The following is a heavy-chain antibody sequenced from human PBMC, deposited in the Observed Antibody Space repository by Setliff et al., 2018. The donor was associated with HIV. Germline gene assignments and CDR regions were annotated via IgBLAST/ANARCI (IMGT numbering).Heavy chain of an antibody. V-gene: IGHV1-18*01. CDR3: ARGHSSGWYEGRY. CDR2: ISAYNGNT. J-gene: IGHJ4*02. CDR1: GYTFTSYG. D-gene: IGHD6-19*01. Sequence: PGESLKISCKGSGYTFTSYGISWVRQAPGQGLEWMGWISAYNGNTNYAQKLQGRVTMTTDTSTSTAYMELRSLRSDDTAVYYCARGHSSGWYEGRYWGQGTLVTVSS.